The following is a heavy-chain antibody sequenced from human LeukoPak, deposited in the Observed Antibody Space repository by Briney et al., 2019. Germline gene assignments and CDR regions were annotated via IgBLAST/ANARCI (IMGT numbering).Heavy chain of an antibody. D-gene: IGHD6-19*01. Sequence: SETLSLTCTVSGGSISSYPWTWIRQPAGNGLEWIGRIYSSGDTNYNPSLNSRVSMSVDTSKNQFSLKLNSVTAADTAVYYCARGLLDNSGWYHQDYWGQGTLVTVS. CDR3: ARGLLDNSGWYHQDY. J-gene: IGHJ4*02. CDR1: GGSISSYP. CDR2: IYSSGDT. V-gene: IGHV4-4*07.